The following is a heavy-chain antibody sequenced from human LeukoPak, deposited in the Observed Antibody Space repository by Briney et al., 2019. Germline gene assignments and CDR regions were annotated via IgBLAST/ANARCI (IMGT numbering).Heavy chain of an antibody. CDR2: IYYSGST. V-gene: IGHV4-59*01. CDR1: GGSISSYY. Sequence: SETLSLTCTVSGGSISSYYWSWIRQPPGKGLEWIGYIYYSGSTNYNPSLKSRVTISVDTSKNQFSLKLSSVTAADTAVYYCARGGLHGDYSDVWGKGTTVTVSS. D-gene: IGHD4-17*01. CDR3: ARGGLHGDYSDV. J-gene: IGHJ6*03.